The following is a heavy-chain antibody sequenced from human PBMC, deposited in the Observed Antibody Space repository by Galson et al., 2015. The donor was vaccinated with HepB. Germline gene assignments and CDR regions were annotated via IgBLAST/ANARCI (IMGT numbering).Heavy chain of an antibody. CDR3: ARDRGRAYCGGDCYRGGFDY. CDR1: GFTFSSYA. D-gene: IGHD2-21*02. Sequence: SLRLSCAASGFTFSSYAMHWVRQAPGKGLEWVAVISYDGSNKYYADSVKGRFTISRDNSKNTLYLQMNSLRAEDTAVYYCARDRGRAYCGGDCYRGGFDYWGQGTLVTVSS. CDR2: ISYDGSNK. J-gene: IGHJ4*02. V-gene: IGHV3-30-3*01.